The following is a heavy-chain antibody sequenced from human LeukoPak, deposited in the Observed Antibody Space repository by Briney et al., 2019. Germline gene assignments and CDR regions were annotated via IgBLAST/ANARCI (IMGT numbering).Heavy chain of an antibody. D-gene: IGHD1-14*01. CDR3: ARDGTGTTKAYYYYMDV. J-gene: IGHJ6*03. Sequence: SETLSLTCTVSGGSISSYYWSWIRQPAGKGLEWIGRIYTSGSTNYNPSLKSRVTMSVDTSKNQFSLKLSSVTAADTAVYYCARDGTGTTKAYYYYMDVWGKGITVTVSS. V-gene: IGHV4-4*07. CDR1: GGSISSYY. CDR2: IYTSGST.